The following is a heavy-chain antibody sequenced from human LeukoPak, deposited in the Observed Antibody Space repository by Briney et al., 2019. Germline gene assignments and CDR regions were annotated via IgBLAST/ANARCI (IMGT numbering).Heavy chain of an antibody. CDR1: GYTFTGYY. Sequence: ASVTVSCTASGYTFTGYYMHWVRQAPGQGLEWMGWINPNSGGTNYAQKFQGWVTMTRDTSISTAYMELSRLRSDDTAVYYCARAHSYEVPFDYWGQGTLVTVSS. V-gene: IGHV1-2*04. CDR3: ARAHSYEVPFDY. J-gene: IGHJ4*02. CDR2: INPNSGGT. D-gene: IGHD5-18*01.